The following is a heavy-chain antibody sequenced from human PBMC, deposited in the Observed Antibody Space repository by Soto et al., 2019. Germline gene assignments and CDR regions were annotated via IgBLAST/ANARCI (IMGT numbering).Heavy chain of an antibody. V-gene: IGHV3-23*01. J-gene: IGHJ4*02. Sequence: GESLKISCAASGFTFSSYAMSWVRQAPGKGLEWVSGISGSGDRTYYAGSVKGRFTISRDNSQNTLYLQMNSLRADDTALYYCAKDNYSSSWYYFDYWGQGSLVTVSS. CDR1: GFTFSSYA. D-gene: IGHD6-13*01. CDR2: ISGSGDRT. CDR3: AKDNYSSSWYYFDY.